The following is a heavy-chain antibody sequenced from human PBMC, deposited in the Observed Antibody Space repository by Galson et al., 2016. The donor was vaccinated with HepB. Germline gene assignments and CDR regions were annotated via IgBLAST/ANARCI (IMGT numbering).Heavy chain of an antibody. Sequence: SLRLSCAASGFTVSRNHMSWVRQAPGKGPEWVSVVYNDGSTYYADTVKGRFTISRDNSKNTLYLQMDSLRDGDTAVYYCATDFGGWYPNWGQGTQVTVSS. D-gene: IGHD6-19*01. V-gene: IGHV3-53*01. CDR2: VYNDGST. CDR3: ATDFGGWYPN. J-gene: IGHJ4*02. CDR1: GFTVSRNH.